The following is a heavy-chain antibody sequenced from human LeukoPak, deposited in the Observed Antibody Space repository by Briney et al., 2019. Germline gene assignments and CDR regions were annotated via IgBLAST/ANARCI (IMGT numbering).Heavy chain of an antibody. CDR3: AKDLKPTLNFYYMDV. CDR2: ISWNSGRI. CDR1: WFPLDGYG. J-gene: IGHJ6*03. Sequence: RSLGPSLLSPWFPLDGYGLHLVRQAPRKGPGLGSGISWNSGRIDYAASVKGRFTISRDNAKNSLYLEMNSLRAEDMALYYCAKDLKPTLNFYYMDVWGKGTTVTVSS. V-gene: IGHV3-9*03. D-gene: IGHD1-14*01.